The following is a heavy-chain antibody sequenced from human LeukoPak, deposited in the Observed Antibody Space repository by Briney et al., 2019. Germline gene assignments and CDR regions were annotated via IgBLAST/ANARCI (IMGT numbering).Heavy chain of an antibody. V-gene: IGHV3-23*01. CDR1: GFTFNKFA. J-gene: IGHJ4*02. Sequence: GGSLRLSCAASGFTFNKFAMSWVRQAPGKGLEWVSGIIENGGETYYADSVRGRFTISRDNSKNTLYLQMNSLRAEDAAVYYCAKDYEYNSNTWYFHWGRGTLVSVSS. CDR2: IIENGGET. D-gene: IGHD6-13*01. CDR3: AKDYEYNSNTWYFH.